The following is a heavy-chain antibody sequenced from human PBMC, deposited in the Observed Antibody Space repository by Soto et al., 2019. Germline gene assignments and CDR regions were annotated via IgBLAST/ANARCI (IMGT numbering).Heavy chain of an antibody. J-gene: IGHJ6*02. Sequence: ASVKVSCKASGYTFTSYAMHWVRQAPGQRLEWTGWINAGNGNTKYSQKFQGRVTITRDTSASTAYMELSSLRSEDTAVYYCAREGTILVDYYYYGMDVWGQGTTVTVSS. V-gene: IGHV1-3*01. D-gene: IGHD3-3*01. CDR1: GYTFTSYA. CDR3: AREGTILVDYYYYGMDV. CDR2: INAGNGNT.